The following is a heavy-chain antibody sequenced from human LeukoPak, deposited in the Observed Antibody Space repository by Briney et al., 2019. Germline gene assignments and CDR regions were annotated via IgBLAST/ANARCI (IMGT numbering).Heavy chain of an antibody. Sequence: GGSLRLSCATSGFTFSTYATSWVRQAPGKGPEWVSLISGSGSGTHYADYVKGRFTISRDNFKNMLYLHMNSLRADDTAVYYCARSGTEDGYNIYFDPWGQGTLVTVSS. CDR2: ISGSGSGT. D-gene: IGHD5-24*01. J-gene: IGHJ4*02. CDR1: GFTFSTYA. CDR3: ARSGTEDGYNIYFDP. V-gene: IGHV3-23*01.